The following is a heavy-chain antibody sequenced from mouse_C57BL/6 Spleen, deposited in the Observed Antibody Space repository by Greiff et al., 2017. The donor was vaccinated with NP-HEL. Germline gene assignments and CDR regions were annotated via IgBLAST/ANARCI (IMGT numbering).Heavy chain of an antibody. CDR1: GYTFTSYW. J-gene: IGHJ1*03. Sequence: QVQLQQSGTELVKPGASVKLSCKASGYTFTSYWMHWVKQRPGQGLEWIGNINPSNGGTNYNEKFKSKATLTVDKSSSTAYMQLSSLTSEDSAVYYCARSITTVVATGYFDVGGTGTTVTVSS. V-gene: IGHV1-53*01. CDR2: INPSNGGT. D-gene: IGHD1-1*01. CDR3: ARSITTVVATGYFDV.